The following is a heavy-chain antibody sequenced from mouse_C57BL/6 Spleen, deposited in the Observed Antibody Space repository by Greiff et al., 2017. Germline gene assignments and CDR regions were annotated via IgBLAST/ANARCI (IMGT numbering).Heavy chain of an antibody. V-gene: IGHV1-59*01. CDR1: GYTFTSYW. CDR2: IDPSDSYT. Sequence: VQLQQPGAELVRPGTSVKLSCKASGYTFTSYWMHWVKQRPGQGLEWIGGIDPSDSYTNYNQKFKGKATLTVDASSSTAYMQLSSLTSEDSAVYYCARGGYYGSGAYYWYFDGWGTGTTVTVSS. J-gene: IGHJ1*03. CDR3: ARGGYYGSGAYYWYFDG. D-gene: IGHD1-1*01.